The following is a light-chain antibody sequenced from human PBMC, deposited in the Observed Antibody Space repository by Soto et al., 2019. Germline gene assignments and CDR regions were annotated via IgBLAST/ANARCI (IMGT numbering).Light chain of an antibody. CDR2: RAS. Sequence: DIQVTQSPATLSASVGDRVTITCRASENIGSWLAWYQQKPGQAPKLLIYRASSLEIGVPARFRGTGSGAEFPLVINGLQPDDFATYYCQQYSLYPWTFGPGT. J-gene: IGKJ3*01. CDR1: ENIGSW. CDR3: QQYSLYPWT. V-gene: IGKV1-5*03.